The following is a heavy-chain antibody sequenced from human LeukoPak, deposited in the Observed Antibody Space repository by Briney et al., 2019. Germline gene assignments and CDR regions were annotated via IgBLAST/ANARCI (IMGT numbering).Heavy chain of an antibody. CDR3: AKGATDYGDYFGLFDY. D-gene: IGHD4-17*01. J-gene: IGHJ4*02. Sequence: GGSLRRSCAASGFTFSSYGMHWVRQAPGKGLEWVAVISYDGSNKYYADSVKGRFTISRDNSKNTLYLQMNSLRAEDTAVYYCAKGATDYGDYFGLFDYWGQGTLVTVSS. V-gene: IGHV3-30*18. CDR1: GFTFSSYG. CDR2: ISYDGSNK.